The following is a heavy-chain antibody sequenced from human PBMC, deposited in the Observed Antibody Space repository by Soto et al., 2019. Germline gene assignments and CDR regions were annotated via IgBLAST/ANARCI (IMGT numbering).Heavy chain of an antibody. V-gene: IGHV4-34*01. CDR2: INHSGST. D-gene: IGHD5-18*01. J-gene: IGHJ4*02. Sequence: SDTLSLTCTVYVGSFSGYYRIWIRQPPGKGLEWIGVINHSGSTNYNPSLKSRVTISVDTSKNKFSLKLSSVTAADMAVYYSARVRGYSYVTFDYWGQGTLVTVS. CDR3: ARVRGYSYVTFDY. CDR1: VGSFSGYY.